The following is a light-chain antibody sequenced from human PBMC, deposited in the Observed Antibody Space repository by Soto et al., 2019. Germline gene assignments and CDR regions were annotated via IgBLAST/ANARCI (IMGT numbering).Light chain of an antibody. CDR1: SSDIGSYDH. Sequence: LTQPASVSGSPGQSITISCSGTSSDIGSYDHVAWYQQFPGKSPKLIIYAVSDRPSGVSDRFSGSKSGTSASLTISGLQTEDEADYYCISYTDRQSYLFGTGTRSPS. CDR2: AVS. J-gene: IGLJ1*01. V-gene: IGLV2-14*03. CDR3: ISYTDRQSYL.